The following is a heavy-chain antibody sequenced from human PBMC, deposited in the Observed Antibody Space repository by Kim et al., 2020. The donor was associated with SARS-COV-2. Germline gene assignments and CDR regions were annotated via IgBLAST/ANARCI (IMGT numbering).Heavy chain of an antibody. CDR2: FDPDAGET. J-gene: IGHJ4*02. V-gene: IGHV1-24*01. Sequence: ASVKVSCKASGYTLTAFSMHWVRQAPGKGLEWMGGFDPDAGETIYAQKFQGRVTMTEDTSTDTAYMDLSSLRSEDTAVYYCATLDSSVYYKEYYFDYWGKGTLVTVSS. D-gene: IGHD3-22*01. CDR1: GYTLTAFS. CDR3: ATLDSSVYYKEYYFDY.